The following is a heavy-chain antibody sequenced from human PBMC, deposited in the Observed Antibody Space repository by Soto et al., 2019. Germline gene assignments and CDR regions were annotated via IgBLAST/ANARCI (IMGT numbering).Heavy chain of an antibody. V-gene: IGHV3-30-3*01. J-gene: IGHJ3*02. CDR1: GFTFSSYA. CDR2: ISYDGSNK. Sequence: GGSLRLSCAASGFTFSSYAMHWVRQAPGKGLEWVAVISYDGSNKYYADSVKGRFTISRDNSKNTLYLQMNSLRAEDTAVYYCARGGSGWRAFDIWGQGTMVTVSS. D-gene: IGHD6-19*01. CDR3: ARGGSGWRAFDI.